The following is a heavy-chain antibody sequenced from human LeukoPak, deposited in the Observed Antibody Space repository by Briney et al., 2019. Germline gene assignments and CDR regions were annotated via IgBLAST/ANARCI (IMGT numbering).Heavy chain of an antibody. CDR2: IYSGGST. J-gene: IGHJ4*02. V-gene: IGHV3-66*01. CDR3: ARDVGYDWSFDY. D-gene: IGHD5-12*01. CDR1: GFTVSSNY. Sequence: GGSLRLSCAASGFTVSSNYMSWVRQAPGKGLEWVSVIYSGGSTYYADSVKGRFTISRDNSKNTLYLQTNSLRAEDTAVYYCARDVGYDWSFDYWGQGTLVTVSS.